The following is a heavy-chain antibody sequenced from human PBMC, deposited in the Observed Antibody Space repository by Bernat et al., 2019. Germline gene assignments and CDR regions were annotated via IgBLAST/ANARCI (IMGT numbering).Heavy chain of an antibody. CDR3: ARTTVTYRAFDI. CDR2: ISYDGSNK. J-gene: IGHJ3*02. D-gene: IGHD4-17*01. V-gene: IGHV3-30*01. Sequence: QVQLVESGGGVVQPGRSLRLSCAASGFTFSSYAMHWVRQAPGKGLEWVAVISYDGSNKYYADSVKGRFTISRDNSKNTLYLQRNSLRAEDTAVYYCARTTVTYRAFDIWGQGTMVTVSS. CDR1: GFTFSSYA.